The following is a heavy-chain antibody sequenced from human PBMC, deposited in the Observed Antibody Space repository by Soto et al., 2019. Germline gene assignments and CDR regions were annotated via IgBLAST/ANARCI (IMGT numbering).Heavy chain of an antibody. CDR2: ITGSGSST. CDR1: GFTFSSYA. CDR3: ATLIAAGAKGWFEY. V-gene: IGHV3-23*01. D-gene: IGHD6-13*01. Sequence: PGGSLRLSYAASGFTFSSYAISWVRQARGKGPEWVSAITGSGSSTFYTESVWYRLNTSTDNSNNVLYLQMHSLRAADKAIYERATLIAAGAKGWFEYCRQRSLVT. J-gene: IGHJ4*02.